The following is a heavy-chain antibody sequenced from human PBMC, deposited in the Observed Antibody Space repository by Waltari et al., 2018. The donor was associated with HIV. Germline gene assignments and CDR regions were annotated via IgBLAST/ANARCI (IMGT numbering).Heavy chain of an antibody. J-gene: IGHJ6*02. Sequence: QVRLEQWGARMLTPSETLSLTCAVYGRILSVCDRTWIRQAPGKWLEWVGEIKHNGRTKYSPSLMSRLTILVDTSKNQFSLIMMSAGAPGAAIYYCARGTNWNTVHFYGLDVWGQGITVSVSS. CDR3: ARGTNWNTVHFYGLDV. CDR1: GRILSVCD. CDR2: IKHNGRT. D-gene: IGHD1-1*01. V-gene: IGHV4-34*01.